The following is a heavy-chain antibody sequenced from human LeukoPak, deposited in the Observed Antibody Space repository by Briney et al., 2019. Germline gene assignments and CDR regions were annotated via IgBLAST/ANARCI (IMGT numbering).Heavy chain of an antibody. D-gene: IGHD5-18*01. J-gene: IGHJ4*02. CDR1: GGSISSYY. V-gene: IGHV4-59*12. CDR3: ARAMPYSYDDSYYFDY. CDR2: IYYSGST. Sequence: PSETLSLTCTVSGGSISSYYWSWIRQPPGKGLEWIGYIYYSGSTNYNPSLKSRVTISVDTSKNQFSLKLSSVTAADTAVYYCARAMPYSYDDSYYFDYWGQGTLVTVSS.